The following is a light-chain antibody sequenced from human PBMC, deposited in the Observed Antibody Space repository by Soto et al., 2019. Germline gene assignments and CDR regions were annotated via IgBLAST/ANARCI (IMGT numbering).Light chain of an antibody. CDR3: SLFDDGIVI. Sequence: QAVVTQESSLTVSPGGTVTLSCDSSAGAVTSGHYPYWFQQKPGQAPRTLIFDTTDKHSWTPARFSGSLLGGKATLTLSGARPDDEADYYCSLFDDGIVIFGGGTKLTVL. J-gene: IGLJ2*01. V-gene: IGLV7-46*01. CDR2: DTT. CDR1: AGAVTSGHY.